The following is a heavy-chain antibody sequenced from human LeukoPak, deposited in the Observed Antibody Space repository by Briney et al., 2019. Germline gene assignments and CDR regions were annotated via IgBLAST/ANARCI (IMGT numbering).Heavy chain of an antibody. CDR3: ARDMGREGGFDY. J-gene: IGHJ4*02. Sequence: SETLSLTCTVSGGSISSGTSSWSWIRQPPGQGPEWIGYIYQSGTTYYNPSLKSRVSISVDRSKNQFSLKLSSVTAADTAVYYCARDMGREGGFDYWGQGTLVTVCS. CDR1: GGSISSGTSS. D-gene: IGHD3-10*01. V-gene: IGHV4-30-2*01. CDR2: IYQSGTT.